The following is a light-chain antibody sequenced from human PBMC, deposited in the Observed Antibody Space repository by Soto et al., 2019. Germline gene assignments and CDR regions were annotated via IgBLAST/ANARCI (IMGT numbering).Light chain of an antibody. CDR2: SNN. CDR3: AAWDDSLNGPV. CDR1: SSNIGSNT. V-gene: IGLV1-44*01. Sequence: QSVLTQPPSASGPPGQRVTISCSGSSSNIGSNTVNWYQQLPGTAPKLLIYSNNQRPSGVPDRFSGSKSGTSASLAISGLQSEDEADDYCAAWDDSLNGPVLGGGTKLTVL. J-gene: IGLJ3*02.